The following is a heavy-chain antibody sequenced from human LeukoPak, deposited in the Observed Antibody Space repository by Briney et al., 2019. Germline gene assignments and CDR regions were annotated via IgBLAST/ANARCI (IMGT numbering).Heavy chain of an antibody. J-gene: IGHJ4*02. CDR1: GGSISSYY. V-gene: IGHV4-59*08. CDR2: IYYSGST. Sequence: PSETLSLTCTVSGGSISSYYWSWIRQPPGKGLEWIWYIYYSGSTNYNPSLKSRVTISVDTSKNQFSLKLSSVTAADTAVYYCARTGDHFDYWGQGTLVTVSS. D-gene: IGHD4-17*01. CDR3: ARTGDHFDY.